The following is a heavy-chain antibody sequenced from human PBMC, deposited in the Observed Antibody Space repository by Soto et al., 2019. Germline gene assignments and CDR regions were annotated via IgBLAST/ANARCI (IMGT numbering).Heavy chain of an antibody. CDR2: INSDGST. J-gene: IGHJ4*02. D-gene: IGHD5-18*01. V-gene: IGHV3-53*01. CDR1: GFLVNSAY. CDR3: ARSGYSFAWGY. Sequence: EVQLVESGGGLIPPGGSLRLSCAASGFLVNSAYMTWVRQAPGKGLEWLSMINSDGSTLYAESVKGRFTISKDNSKNRLDIQMNSLRAEDTAMYYCARSGYSFAWGYWGQGTLVTVTS.